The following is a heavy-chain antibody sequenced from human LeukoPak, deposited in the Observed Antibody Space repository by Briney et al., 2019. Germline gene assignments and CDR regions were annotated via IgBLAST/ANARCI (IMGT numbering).Heavy chain of an antibody. CDR1: GLSLNTAGVG. CDR2: IYWDDDK. CDR3: AKAGYGSGSYLRYYYYGMDV. Sequence: SGPTLVKPTQTLTLTCTLSGLSLNTAGVGAGWIRQPPGKALEWLALIYWDDDKRYNPSLKTRLTITKDTSKNQVVLTVTNMDPVDTATYYCAKAGYGSGSYLRYYYYGMDVWGQGTTVTVSS. V-gene: IGHV2-5*02. J-gene: IGHJ6*02. D-gene: IGHD3-10*01.